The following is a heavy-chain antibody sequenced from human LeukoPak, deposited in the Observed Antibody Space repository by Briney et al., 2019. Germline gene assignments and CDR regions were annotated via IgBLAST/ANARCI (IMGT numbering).Heavy chain of an antibody. Sequence: GGSLRLSCAASGFAFSSYTMTWVRQAPGKGLEWVSSISSSSTYIYYADSVKGRFTISRDNAKNSLFLQLNSLSAEDTAIYYCAKVATVTTYALADYWGQGTLVTVSS. J-gene: IGHJ4*02. D-gene: IGHD4-17*01. V-gene: IGHV3-21*04. CDR3: AKVATVTTYALADY. CDR1: GFAFSSYT. CDR2: ISSSSTYI.